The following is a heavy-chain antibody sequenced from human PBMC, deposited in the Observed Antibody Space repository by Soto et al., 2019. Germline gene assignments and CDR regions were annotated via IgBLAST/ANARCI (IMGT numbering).Heavy chain of an antibody. Sequence: SETLSLTSTVSGRSTSSLSWGWIRPPPGEGLEWIGLTYYSGHTTYNPSLKTRVTISVDTSKNQFSLKLGSVSAADTAVYYCARGQSSSSWYPAWGQGTLVTVSS. D-gene: IGHD6-13*01. J-gene: IGHJ5*02. CDR3: ARGQSSSSWYPA. CDR2: TYYSGHT. CDR1: GRSTSSLS. V-gene: IGHV4-59*11.